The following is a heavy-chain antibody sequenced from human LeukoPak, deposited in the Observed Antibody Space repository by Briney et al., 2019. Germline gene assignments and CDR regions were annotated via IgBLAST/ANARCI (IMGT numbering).Heavy chain of an antibody. J-gene: IGHJ4*02. CDR3: ARRGYYGSGSFPFDY. CDR2: INHSGST. CDR1: GGSFSGYY. V-gene: IGHV4-34*01. D-gene: IGHD3-10*01. Sequence: SETLSLTCAVYGGSFSGYYWSWIRQPPGKGLEWIGEINHSGSTNYNPSLKSRVTISMDTSKNQFSLKLSSVTAADTAVYYCARRGYYGSGSFPFDYWGQGTLVTVSS.